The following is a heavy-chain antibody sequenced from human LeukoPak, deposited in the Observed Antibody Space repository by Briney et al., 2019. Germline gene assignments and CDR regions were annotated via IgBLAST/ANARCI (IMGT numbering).Heavy chain of an antibody. CDR1: GYSFTSYW. J-gene: IGHJ6*03. CDR3: ARHGHCTNGVCYSNYYYYMDV. Sequence: PGESLKISCKGSGYSFTSYWIGWVRQMPGKGLEWMGIIYPDESDTRYSPSFEGQVIISVDKSISTAYLQWSSLKASDTATYYCARHGHCTNGVCYSNYYYYMDVWGKGTTVTVSS. D-gene: IGHD2-8*01. V-gene: IGHV5-51*01. CDR2: IYPDESDT.